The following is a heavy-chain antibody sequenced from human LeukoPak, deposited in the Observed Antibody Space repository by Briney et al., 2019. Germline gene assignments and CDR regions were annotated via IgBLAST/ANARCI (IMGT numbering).Heavy chain of an antibody. CDR1: GGSFSGYY. V-gene: IGHV4-34*01. CDR2: VNHSGST. Sequence: SETLSLTCAVYGGSFSGYYWSWIRQPPGKGLEWIGEVNHSGSTTYHPSLQSRVTISVDTSKNQFSLKLSSVTAADTAVYYCARLREGATFYYYAFDVWGQGTTVTVSS. J-gene: IGHJ6*02. D-gene: IGHD1-26*01. CDR3: ARLREGATFYYYAFDV.